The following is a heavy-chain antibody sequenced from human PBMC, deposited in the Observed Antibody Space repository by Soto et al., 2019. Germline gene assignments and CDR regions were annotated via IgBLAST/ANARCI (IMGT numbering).Heavy chain of an antibody. CDR3: ARGHRDNWNSAVSYFDY. D-gene: IGHD1-7*01. CDR2: INHSGST. V-gene: IGHV4-34*01. CDR1: GGSFSGYY. J-gene: IGHJ4*02. Sequence: SETLSLTCAVYGGSFSGYYWSWIRQPPGKGLEWIGEINHSGSTNYNPSLKSRVTISVDTSKNQFSLKLSSVTAADTAVYYCARGHRDNWNSAVSYFDYWGQGTLVTVSS.